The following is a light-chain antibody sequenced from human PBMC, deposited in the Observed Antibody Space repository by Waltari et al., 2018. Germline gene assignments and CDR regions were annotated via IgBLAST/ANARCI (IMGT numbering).Light chain of an antibody. Sequence: FVSTQSPATLSLSPGERVILSCRASQSVSSSYLAWYQQKPGQAPRLLIYDASNRPTGIADRFSGSGSGTDFTLTISRLEPEDVAVYYCQQYGRSPWTFGQGTKVEIK. CDR3: QQYGRSPWT. CDR1: QSVSSSY. CDR2: DAS. J-gene: IGKJ1*01. V-gene: IGKV3-20*01.